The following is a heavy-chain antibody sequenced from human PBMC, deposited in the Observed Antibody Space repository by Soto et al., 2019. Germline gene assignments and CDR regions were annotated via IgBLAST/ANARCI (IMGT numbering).Heavy chain of an antibody. CDR3: ARYRGRDGSEWAFDI. V-gene: IGHV1-46*01. CDR2: INPSGGST. Sequence: ASVKVSCKASGYTFTSYYMHWVRQAPGQGLEWMGIINPSGGSTSYAQKFQGRVTMTRDTSTSTVYMELSSLRSEDTAVYYCARYRGRDGSEWAFDIWGKGTMVPVSS. J-gene: IGHJ3*02. D-gene: IGHD1-26*01. CDR1: GYTFTSYY.